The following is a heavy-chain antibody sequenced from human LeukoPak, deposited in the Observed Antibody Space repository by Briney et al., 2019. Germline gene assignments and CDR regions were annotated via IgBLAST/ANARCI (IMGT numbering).Heavy chain of an antibody. V-gene: IGHV3-7*01. CDR1: GFTFSAYW. CDR3: ARDGSPFDH. CDR2: IKQDGSEI. D-gene: IGHD3-10*01. Sequence: AGGSLRLSCAASGFTFSAYWMSWVRQTPGKGLEWVANIKQDGSEIYYVDSVKGRFTISRDNAKNSPYLQVNSPRGEDTAVYYCARDGSPFDHWGQGNLVTVSS. J-gene: IGHJ4*02.